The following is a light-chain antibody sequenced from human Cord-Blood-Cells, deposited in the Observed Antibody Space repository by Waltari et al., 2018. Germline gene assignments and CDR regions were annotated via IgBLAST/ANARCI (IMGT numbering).Light chain of an antibody. V-gene: IGLV2-11*01. CDR2: DVS. CDR3: CSYAGSYTFAYV. Sequence: QSALTQPRSVSGSPGQSVTISCTGTSSDVGGYHYVSWYQQHPGKAPKLMIYDVSKRPSGVPDRFSGSKSGNTASLTISGLQAEDEADYYCCSYAGSYTFAYVFGTGTKVTVL. J-gene: IGLJ1*01. CDR1: SSDVGGYHY.